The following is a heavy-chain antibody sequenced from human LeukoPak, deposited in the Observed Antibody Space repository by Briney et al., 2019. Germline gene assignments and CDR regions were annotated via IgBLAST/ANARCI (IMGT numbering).Heavy chain of an antibody. Sequence: ASVKVSCKASGYTFTGYYMHWVRQAPGQGLEWMGWINPNSGGTNYAQKFQGRVTMTRDTSISTAYMELSRLRSDDTAVYYCARAYYDRSGYHSEGDYWGQGTLVTVSS. D-gene: IGHD3-22*01. CDR2: INPNSGGT. CDR1: GYTFTGYY. J-gene: IGHJ4*02. V-gene: IGHV1-2*02. CDR3: ARAYYDRSGYHSEGDY.